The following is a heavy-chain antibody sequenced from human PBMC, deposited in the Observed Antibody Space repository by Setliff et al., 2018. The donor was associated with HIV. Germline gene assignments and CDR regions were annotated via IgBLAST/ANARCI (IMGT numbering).Heavy chain of an antibody. V-gene: IGHV1-24*01. J-gene: IGHJ3*02. Sequence: GASVKVSCKVSGYTLTELSIHWVRQAPGKGLEWMGGFDPQYDKTFYAQKFQGRVTMSEDTSTDTAYMELSSLRSEDTAVYYCATRAYDSRGYLRSRVSGAAFDTWGQGTMVTVS. CDR3: ATRAYDSRGYLRSRVSGAAFDT. CDR1: GYTLTELS. D-gene: IGHD3-22*01. CDR2: FDPQYDKT.